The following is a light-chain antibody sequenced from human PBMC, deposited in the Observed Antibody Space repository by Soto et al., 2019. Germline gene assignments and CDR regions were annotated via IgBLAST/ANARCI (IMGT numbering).Light chain of an antibody. CDR1: QGIRND. CDR2: AAS. CDR3: IQHNSYPWR. V-gene: IGKV1-17*01. Sequence: DIDMTQHPSSLPPSSGQTVIMPCLPSQGIRNDLGWYQQKAGKAPKRLIYAASSLRSGVPSRFSGSGSGTEFTLTISSLQTEDFATYYCIQHNSYPWRFGKGTKVDIK. J-gene: IGKJ1*01.